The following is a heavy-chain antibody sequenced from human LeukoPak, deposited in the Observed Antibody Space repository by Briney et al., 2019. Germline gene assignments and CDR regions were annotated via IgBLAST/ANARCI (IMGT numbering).Heavy chain of an antibody. CDR3: AKDGSWVTLYYFDY. CDR1: GFTFSSYA. Sequence: RSGGSLRLSCAASGFTFSSYAMHWVRQAPGKGLEWVAVISYEGSSKYYADSVKGRFTISRDNSKNTLYLQMNSLRAEDTAVYYCAKDGSWVTLYYFDYWGQGTLVTVSS. J-gene: IGHJ4*02. V-gene: IGHV3-30-3*01. CDR2: ISYEGSSK. D-gene: IGHD3-10*01.